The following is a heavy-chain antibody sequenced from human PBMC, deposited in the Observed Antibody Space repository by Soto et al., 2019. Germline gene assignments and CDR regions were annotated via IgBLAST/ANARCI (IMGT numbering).Heavy chain of an antibody. J-gene: IGHJ6*02. CDR1: GYSFTSYW. V-gene: IGHV5-10-1*01. CDR3: AGMRTKYYYGMDV. Sequence: GESLKISCKGSGYSFTSYWISWVRQMPGKGLEWMGMIDPSDSYTNYSPSFQGHVTISADKSISTAYLQWSSLKASDTAMYYCAGMRTKYYYGMDVWGQGTTVTLSS. CDR2: IDPSDSYT.